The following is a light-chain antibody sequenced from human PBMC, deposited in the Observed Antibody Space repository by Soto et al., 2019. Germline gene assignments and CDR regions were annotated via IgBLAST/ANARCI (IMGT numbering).Light chain of an antibody. CDR1: QSVSSN. Sequence: EIVMTQSPATLSVSPGERATLSCRASQSVSSNLAWYQQKPGQAPRLPIYGASTRATGIPARFSGSGSGTEFTLTISSLQSEDFAVYYCQQYNYWPPRITFGPGTKVDFK. CDR2: GAS. CDR3: QQYNYWPPRIT. V-gene: IGKV3-15*01. J-gene: IGKJ3*01.